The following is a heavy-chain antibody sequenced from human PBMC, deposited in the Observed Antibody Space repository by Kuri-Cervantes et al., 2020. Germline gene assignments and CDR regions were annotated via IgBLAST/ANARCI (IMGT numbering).Heavy chain of an antibody. CDR3: ARGYCGGGSCPSYYFDY. Sequence: GESLKISCAASGFTFSSYSMNWVRQAPGKGLEWVAVISHDGNEDYYAGSVNGRFTISRDNSKNMVYLQMNSLRPEDTAVYYCARGYCGGGSCPSYYFDYWGQGTLVTVSS. D-gene: IGHD2-15*01. CDR2: ISHDGNED. V-gene: IGHV3-30*03. J-gene: IGHJ4*02. CDR1: GFTFSSYS.